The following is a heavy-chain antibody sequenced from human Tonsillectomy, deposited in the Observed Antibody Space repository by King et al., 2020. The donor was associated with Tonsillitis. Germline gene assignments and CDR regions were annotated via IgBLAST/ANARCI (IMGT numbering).Heavy chain of an antibody. D-gene: IGHD4-17*01. V-gene: IGHV3-33*08. J-gene: IGHJ4*02. CDR3: AGDRDYGAPFNY. CDR2: IWNDGSNK. CDR1: GFTLTAYG. Sequence: VQLVESGGGVVQPGRSLRLSCAASGFTLTAYGIHWVRQAPGKGLEWVAVIWNDGSNKYNADSVKGRFTISRDNSKNTGYLQMKGLRAEDPAVYYCAGDRDYGAPFNYWGQGTLVTVSS.